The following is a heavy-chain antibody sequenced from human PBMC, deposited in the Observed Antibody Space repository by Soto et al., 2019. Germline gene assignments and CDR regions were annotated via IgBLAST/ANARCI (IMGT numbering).Heavy chain of an antibody. CDR1: GFTFSSYA. V-gene: IGHV3-23*01. J-gene: IGHJ6*02. CDR2: ISGSGIST. Sequence: GGSLRLSCAASGFTFSSYAMTWVRQAPGKGLEWVSTISGSGISTYYADSVKGRFTISRDSSNNALYLQMNSLRAEDTALYYCAKGPFSGGGRERFYYGMDVWGQGTTVTVSS. CDR3: AKGPFSGGGRERFYYGMDV. D-gene: IGHD1-1*01.